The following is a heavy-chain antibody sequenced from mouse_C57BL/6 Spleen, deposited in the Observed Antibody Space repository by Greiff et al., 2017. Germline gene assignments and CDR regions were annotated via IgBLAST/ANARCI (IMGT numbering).Heavy chain of an antibody. Sequence: QVQLQQSGAELVRPGASVTLSCKASGYTFTDYEMHWVKQTPVHGLEWIGAIDPETGGTAYNQKFKGKAILTADKSSSTAYMELRSLTSEDSAVYYCTRLWMVREAMDYWGQGTSVTVSS. CDR1: GYTFTDYE. CDR2: IDPETGGT. CDR3: TRLWMVREAMDY. D-gene: IGHD2-3*01. V-gene: IGHV1-15*01. J-gene: IGHJ4*01.